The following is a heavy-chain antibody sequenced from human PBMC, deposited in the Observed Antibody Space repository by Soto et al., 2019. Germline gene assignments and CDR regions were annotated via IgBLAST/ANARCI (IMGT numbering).Heavy chain of an antibody. D-gene: IGHD2-15*01. Sequence: PSETLSLTCTVSGGSISSYYWSWIRQPPGKGLEWIGYIYYSGSTNYNPSLQSRVTISVDTSKNQFSLKLSSVTAADTAVYYCERGGYCSGGSCYLDFGAFDIRAQGTTVTVSS. CDR1: GGSISSYY. J-gene: IGHJ3*02. CDR3: ERGGYCSGGSCYLDFGAFDI. CDR2: IYYSGST. V-gene: IGHV4-59*01.